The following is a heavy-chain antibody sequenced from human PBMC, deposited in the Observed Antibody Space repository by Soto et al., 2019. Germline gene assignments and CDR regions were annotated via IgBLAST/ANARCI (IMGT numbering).Heavy chain of an antibody. CDR1: EYRLNSYW. CDR3: ARQGSNGAYVYFPMDV. J-gene: IGHJ6*02. CDR2: IYPGDSDT. Sequence: AASLKISCKGSEYRLNSYWIGWVRQMPVEGLEWIGMIYPGDSDTIYSPSFEGQVTMSVDKSISTAYLQWSSLKASDSATYYCARQGSNGAYVYFPMDVWGQGTTVTVSS. D-gene: IGHD3-16*01. V-gene: IGHV5-51*01.